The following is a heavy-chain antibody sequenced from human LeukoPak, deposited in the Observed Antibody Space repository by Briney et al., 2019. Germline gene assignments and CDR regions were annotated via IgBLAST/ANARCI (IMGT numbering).Heavy chain of an antibody. CDR2: INHSGST. J-gene: IGHJ4*02. CDR1: GGSFSGYY. V-gene: IGHV4-34*01. CDR3: ATTVPPYY. Sequence: PSETLSLTCAVYGGSFSGYYWSWIRQPPGKGLEWIGEINHSGSTNYNPSLKSRVAISVDTSKNQFSLKLSSATAADTAVYYCATTVPPYYWGQGTLVTVSS. D-gene: IGHD2-2*01.